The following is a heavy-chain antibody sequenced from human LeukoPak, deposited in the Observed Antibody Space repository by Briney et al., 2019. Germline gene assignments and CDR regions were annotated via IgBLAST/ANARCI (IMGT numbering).Heavy chain of an antibody. CDR1: GFTFSSYE. Sequence: PGGSLRLSCAASGFTFSSYEMNWVRQAPGKGLEWVSYISSSGSTIYYADSVKGRFTISRDNAKNTLYLQMNSLRAEDTAVNYCAKSTVPSPWSYYYGMDVWGQGTTVTVSS. J-gene: IGHJ6*02. V-gene: IGHV3-48*03. CDR2: ISSSGSTI. D-gene: IGHD4-11*01. CDR3: AKSTVPSPWSYYYGMDV.